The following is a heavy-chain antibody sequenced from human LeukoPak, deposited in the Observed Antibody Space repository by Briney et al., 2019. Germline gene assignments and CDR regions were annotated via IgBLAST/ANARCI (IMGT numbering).Heavy chain of an antibody. Sequence: GGSLSLSCAASGFTFSSYTMNWVRQAPGKGLDWVSSISSSSGYIYYADSVKGRFTISRDNAKNSLYLQMNSLRAEDTAVYYCARVLGSGSSDYYGRYYFEYWGQGTLVTVSS. CDR1: GFTFSSYT. D-gene: IGHD3-22*01. J-gene: IGHJ4*02. V-gene: IGHV3-21*01. CDR3: ARVLGSGSSDYYGRYYFEY. CDR2: ISSSSGYI.